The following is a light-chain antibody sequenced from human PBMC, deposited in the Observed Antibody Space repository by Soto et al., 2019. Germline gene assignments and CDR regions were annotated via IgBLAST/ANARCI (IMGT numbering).Light chain of an antibody. J-gene: IGKJ2*01. CDR2: DAS. V-gene: IGKV3-11*01. CDR1: QSVSNY. Sequence: EIVLTQSPATLSLSPGERATLSCRASQSVSNYLAWYQQKPGQAPRLLIYDASNRATGIPARFSGSGSGTDFTLTISSLEPEDFAVYYCQHRRNWPPYTFGQGTKLEIK. CDR3: QHRRNWPPYT.